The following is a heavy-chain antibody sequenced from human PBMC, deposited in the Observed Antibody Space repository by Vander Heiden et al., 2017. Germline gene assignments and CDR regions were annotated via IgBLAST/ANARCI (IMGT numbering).Heavy chain of an antibody. V-gene: IGHV1-69*01. J-gene: IGHJ6*02. CDR1: GGPFSSYA. CDR3: ARSGYSYGDYYGSGNPYYYYGMDV. CDR2: IIPIFGTA. D-gene: IGHD3-10*01. Sequence: QVQLVQSGAEVKKPGSSVKVSCKASGGPFSSYAISWVRQAPGQGLEWMGGIIPIFGTANYAQKFQGRVTITADESTSTAYMELSSLRSEDTAVYYCARSGYSYGDYYGSGNPYYYYGMDVWGQGTTVTVSS.